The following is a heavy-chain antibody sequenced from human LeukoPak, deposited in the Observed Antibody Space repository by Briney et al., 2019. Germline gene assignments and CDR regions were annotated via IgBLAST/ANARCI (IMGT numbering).Heavy chain of an antibody. D-gene: IGHD6-25*01. CDR2: IYHSGST. CDR3: ARRNSSGRGLDY. Sequence: SETLSLTCSVSGGSISSYWSWTRQPPGKGLEWIGYIYHSGSTNYNPSLKSRVTISVDTSKNQFSLKLTSVTAADTAIYYCARRNSSGRGLDYWGQGTLVTVSS. J-gene: IGHJ4*02. CDR1: GGSISSY. V-gene: IGHV4-59*08.